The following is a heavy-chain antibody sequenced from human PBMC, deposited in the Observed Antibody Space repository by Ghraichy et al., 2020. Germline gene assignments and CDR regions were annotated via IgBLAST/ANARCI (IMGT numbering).Heavy chain of an antibody. D-gene: IGHD5-18*01. Sequence: SETLSLTCTVSGGSISSYYWSWIRQPPGKGLEWIGYIYYSGSTNYNPSLKSRVTISVDTSKNQFSLKLSSVTAAEQAVYYCARGDSYGYGYYYYGMDVWCQVTTVTVSS. CDR2: IYYSGST. V-gene: IGHV4-59*01. CDR1: GGSISSYY. J-gene: IGHJ6*02. CDR3: ARGDSYGYGYYYYGMDV.